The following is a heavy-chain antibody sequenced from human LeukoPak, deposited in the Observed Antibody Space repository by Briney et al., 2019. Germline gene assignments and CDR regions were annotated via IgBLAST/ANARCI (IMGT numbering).Heavy chain of an antibody. V-gene: IGHV3-30-3*01. D-gene: IGHD6-13*01. CDR3: AKGGYSSSWSYYFDY. CDR2: ISYDGSNK. J-gene: IGHJ4*02. CDR1: GFTFSSYA. Sequence: GGSLRLSCAASGFTFSSYAMHWVRQAPGKGLEWVAVISYDGSNKYYADSVKGRLTISRDNSKNTLFLQMNSLRAEDTALYYCAKGGYSSSWSYYFDYWGQGTLVTVSS.